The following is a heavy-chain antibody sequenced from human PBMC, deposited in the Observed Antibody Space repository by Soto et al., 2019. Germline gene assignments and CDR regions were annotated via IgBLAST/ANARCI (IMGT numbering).Heavy chain of an antibody. CDR2: ISGSGGST. CDR1: GFTFSSYA. CDR3: AKARFRFLEWLDIGEGDFDI. J-gene: IGHJ3*02. V-gene: IGHV3-23*01. D-gene: IGHD3-3*01. Sequence: GGSLRLSCAASGFTFSSYAMSWVRQAPGKGLEWVSAISGSGGSTYYADSVKGRFTISRDNSKNTLYLQMNSLRAEDTAVYYCAKARFRFLEWLDIGEGDFDICGQGTMVTVSS.